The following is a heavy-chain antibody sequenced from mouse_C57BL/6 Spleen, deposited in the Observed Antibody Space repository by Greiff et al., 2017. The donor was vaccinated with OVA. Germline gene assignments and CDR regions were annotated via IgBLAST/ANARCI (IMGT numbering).Heavy chain of an antibody. V-gene: IGHV7-3*01. CDR1: GFTFTDYY. Sequence: EVKVEESGGGLVQPGGSLSLSCAASGFTFTDYYMSWVRQPPGKALEWLGFIRNKANGYTTEYSASVKGRFTISRDNSQSILYLQMNALRAEDSATYYCARYYYGSSSYAMDYWGQGTSVTVSS. CDR2: IRNKANGYTT. CDR3: ARYYYGSSSYAMDY. D-gene: IGHD1-1*01. J-gene: IGHJ4*01.